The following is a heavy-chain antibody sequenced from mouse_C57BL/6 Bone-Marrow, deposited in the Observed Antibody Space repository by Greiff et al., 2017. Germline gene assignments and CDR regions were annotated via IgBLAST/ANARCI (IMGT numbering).Heavy chain of an antibody. J-gene: IGHJ1*03. D-gene: IGHD1-1*01. CDR1: GFTFSDYY. Sequence: EVNLVESGGGLVQPGGSLKLSCAASGFTFSDYYMYWVRQTPEKRLEWVAYISNGGGSTYYPDTVKGRFTISRDNAKNTLYLQMSRLKSEDTAMYYCARQDYCGSIFDVWGTGTTVTVSS. V-gene: IGHV5-12*01. CDR3: ARQDYCGSIFDV. CDR2: ISNGGGST.